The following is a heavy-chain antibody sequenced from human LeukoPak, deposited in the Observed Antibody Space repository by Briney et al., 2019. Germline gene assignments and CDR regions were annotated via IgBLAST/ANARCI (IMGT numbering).Heavy chain of an antibody. CDR2: ISSSSSTI. D-gene: IGHD3-10*01. CDR1: GFTFSSYS. J-gene: IGHJ6*03. CDR3: AREDGDPVYYYYMDV. V-gene: IGHV3-48*04. Sequence: GGSLRLSCAASGFTFSSYSMNWVRQAPGKGLEWVSYISSSSSTIYYADSVKGRFTIYRDNAKNSLYLQMNSLRAEDTAVYYCAREDGDPVYYYYMDVWGEGTTVTVSS.